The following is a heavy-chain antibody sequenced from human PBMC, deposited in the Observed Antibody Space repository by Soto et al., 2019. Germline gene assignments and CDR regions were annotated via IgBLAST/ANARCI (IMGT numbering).Heavy chain of an antibody. D-gene: IGHD2-15*01. J-gene: IGHJ6*02. V-gene: IGHV3-23*01. CDR2: ISGSGDNL. CDR3: AKACTVTGGSCRRGYDGMDV. Sequence: DVQLLESGGGLVQPGGSLRLSCTASGFTFSIHAITWVRQAPGKGLQWVSAISGSGDNLYYADSVKGRFTISRDNSKNTVYLQLNSLRAEDTAIYYCAKACTVTGGSCRRGYDGMDVWGQGTTDTISS. CDR1: GFTFSIHA.